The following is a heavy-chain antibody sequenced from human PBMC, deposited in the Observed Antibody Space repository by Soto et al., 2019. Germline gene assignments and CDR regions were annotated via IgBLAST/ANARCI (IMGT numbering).Heavy chain of an antibody. CDR2: IYSGGST. D-gene: IGHD5-18*01. CDR1: GFTVSSNY. J-gene: IGHJ4*02. CDR3: ARGVDTDMVLDY. Sequence: GGSLRLSCAASGFTVSSNYISWVRQAPGKGLEWVSVIYSGGSTYYADSVKGRFTISRDNSKNTLYLQMNSLRAEDTAVYYCARGVDTDMVLDYFGQGTLVTLCS. V-gene: IGHV3-53*01.